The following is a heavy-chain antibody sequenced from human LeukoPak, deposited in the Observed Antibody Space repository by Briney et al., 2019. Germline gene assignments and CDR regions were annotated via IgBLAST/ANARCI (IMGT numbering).Heavy chain of an antibody. V-gene: IGHV3-23*01. J-gene: IGHJ6*02. Sequence: GGSLRLSCAASGFTFSNYAMTWVRQAPGKGLEWVSGSGSGGSTFYADTVKGRFTISRDNSKNTLYLQMNNLRAEDTALYYCAREDPRGYYYYGMDVWGQGTTVTVSS. CDR1: GFTFSNYA. CDR2: SGSGGST. CDR3: AREDPRGYYYYGMDV.